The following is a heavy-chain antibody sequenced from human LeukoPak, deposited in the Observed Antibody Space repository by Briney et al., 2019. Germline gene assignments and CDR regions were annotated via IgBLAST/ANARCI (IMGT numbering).Heavy chain of an antibody. CDR2: INHSGST. D-gene: IGHD3-3*01. CDR3: ARSHDFWSGYYVGWFDP. CDR1: GGSFSGYY. Sequence: SETLSLTCAVYGGSFSGYYWSWIRQPPGKGLEWIGEINHSGSTNYNPSLKSRVTISVDTSKNKFSLKLSSVTAADTAVYYCARSHDFWSGYYVGWFDPWGQGTLVTVSS. J-gene: IGHJ5*02. V-gene: IGHV4-34*01.